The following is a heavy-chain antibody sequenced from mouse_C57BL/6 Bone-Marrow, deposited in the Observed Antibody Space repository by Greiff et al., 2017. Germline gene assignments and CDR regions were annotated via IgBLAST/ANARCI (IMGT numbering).Heavy chain of an antibody. CDR2: INPSSGYT. CDR1: GYTFTSYT. CDR3: APLYYRFSY. Sequence: QVQLQQSGAELARPGASVKMSCKASGYTFTSYTMHWVKQRPGQGLEWIGYINPSSGYTKYNQKFKDKATLTADKSSSTAYMQLSSLTSEASAVYDCAPLYYRFSYWGQGTLVTLSA. D-gene: IGHD2-1*01. J-gene: IGHJ3*01. V-gene: IGHV1-4*01.